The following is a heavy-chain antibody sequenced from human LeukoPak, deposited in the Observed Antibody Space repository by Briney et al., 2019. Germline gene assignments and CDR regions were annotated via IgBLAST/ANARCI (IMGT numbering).Heavy chain of an antibody. CDR1: GFTFSSYS. J-gene: IGHJ4*02. D-gene: IGHD1-26*01. Sequence: GGSLRLSCAASGFTFSSYSMNWVRQAPGKGLEWVSSISSSSSYIYYADSVEGRFTISRDNAKNSLYLQMNSLRAEDTAVYYCARDTAGGFDYWGQGTLVTVSS. CDR2: ISSSSSYI. CDR3: ARDTAGGFDY. V-gene: IGHV3-21*01.